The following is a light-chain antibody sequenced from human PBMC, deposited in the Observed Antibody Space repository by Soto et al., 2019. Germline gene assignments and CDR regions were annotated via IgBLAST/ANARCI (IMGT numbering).Light chain of an antibody. CDR2: DVN. CDR3: GSYTSSSTNV. J-gene: IGLJ1*01. V-gene: IGLV2-14*01. Sequence: QSVLTQPASVSGSPGQSITISCTGTSSDIGGYNYVSWYQQHPGKAPKLMIYDVNNRPSGVSDRFPASKSGNTASLTISGLQAEDEADYYCGSYTSSSTNVFGTGTKVTVL. CDR1: SSDIGGYNY.